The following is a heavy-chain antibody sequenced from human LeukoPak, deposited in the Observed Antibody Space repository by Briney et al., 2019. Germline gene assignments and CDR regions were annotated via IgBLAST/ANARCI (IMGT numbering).Heavy chain of an antibody. CDR1: GFTFTTSW. J-gene: IGHJ5*01. V-gene: IGHV3-7*01. CDR2: IKQDGSAR. CDR3: ASLNEKS. Sequence: GGSLRLSCAASGFTFTTSWMHWVRQAPGKGLEWLANIKQDGSARNYVDSVKGRFTISRDNAKNTLYLQMDSLRAEDTAIYYRASLNEKSWGQGTLVTVSS.